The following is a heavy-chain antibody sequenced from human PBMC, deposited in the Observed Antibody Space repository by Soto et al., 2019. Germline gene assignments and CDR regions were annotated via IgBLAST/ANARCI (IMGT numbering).Heavy chain of an antibody. D-gene: IGHD2-2*01. Sequence: QVHLVESGGGVVQPGRSLRLSCAASGFTFSSYAMHWVRQAPGKGLEWVAVISYDESNKYYTDSVKGRFTISRDNSKNTLYLQMNSLRAEDTAVYYCARDTRYYFDYWGQGTLITVSS. CDR3: ARDTRYYFDY. CDR2: ISYDESNK. V-gene: IGHV3-30-3*01. J-gene: IGHJ4*02. CDR1: GFTFSSYA.